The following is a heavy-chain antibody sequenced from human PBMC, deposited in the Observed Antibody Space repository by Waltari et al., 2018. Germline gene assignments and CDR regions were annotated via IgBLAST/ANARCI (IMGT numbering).Heavy chain of an antibody. Sequence: QVQLQQWGAGLLKPSETLSLTCAVYGGSFSGYYWSWIRQPPGKGLEWSGEINHSGSTNYNPSLKSRVTISVDTSKNQFSLKLSSVTAADTAVYYCARGSVVVAATLWFDPWGQGTLVTVSS. CDR1: GGSFSGYY. CDR2: INHSGST. J-gene: IGHJ5*02. D-gene: IGHD2-15*01. V-gene: IGHV4-34*01. CDR3: ARGSVVVAATLWFDP.